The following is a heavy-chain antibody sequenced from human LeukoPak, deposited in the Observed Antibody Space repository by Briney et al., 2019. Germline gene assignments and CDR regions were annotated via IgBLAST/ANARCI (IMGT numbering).Heavy chain of an antibody. CDR2: ISYDGSNK. CDR3: ARDSAYYYGSGSYYNY. D-gene: IGHD3-10*01. V-gene: IGHV3-30*04. CDR1: GFTFSSNA. J-gene: IGHJ4*02. Sequence: GGSLRLSCAASGFTFSSNAMHWVRQAPGKGLEWVAVISYDGSNKYYADSVKGRFTISRDNSKNTLYRQMNSLRAEDTAVYYCARDSAYYYGSGSYYNYWGQGTLVTVSS.